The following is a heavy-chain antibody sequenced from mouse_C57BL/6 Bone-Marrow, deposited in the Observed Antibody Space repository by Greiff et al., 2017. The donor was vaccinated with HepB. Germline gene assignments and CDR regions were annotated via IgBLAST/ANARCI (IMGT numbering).Heavy chain of an antibody. CDR3: ARGGYGDV. D-gene: IGHD3-1*01. CDR1: GFTFSSYA. Sequence: EVHLVESGGGLVKPGGSLKLSCAASGFTFSSYAMSWVRQTPEKRLEWVATISDGGSYTYYPDNVKGRFTISRDNAKNNLYLQMSHLKSEDTAMYYCARGGYGDVWGTGTTVTVSS. CDR2: ISDGGSYT. V-gene: IGHV5-4*01. J-gene: IGHJ1*03.